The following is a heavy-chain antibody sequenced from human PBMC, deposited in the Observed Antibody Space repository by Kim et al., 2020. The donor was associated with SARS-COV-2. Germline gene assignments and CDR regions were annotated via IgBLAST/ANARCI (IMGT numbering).Heavy chain of an antibody. Sequence: ASVKVSCKASGYTFSSYAISWVRQAPGQGLEWMGWISINSLNTNYAEKFQDRVTLTTDTFTTTAYMELRGLRSDDTAVYYCARVGRAASSHGFDFWGQGT. D-gene: IGHD6-13*01. J-gene: IGHJ4*02. CDR3: ARVGRAASSHGFDF. CDR1: GYTFSSYA. CDR2: ISINSLNT. V-gene: IGHV1-18*01.